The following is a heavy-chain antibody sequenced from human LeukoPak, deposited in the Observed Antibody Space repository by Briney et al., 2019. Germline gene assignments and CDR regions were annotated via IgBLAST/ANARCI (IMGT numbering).Heavy chain of an antibody. V-gene: IGHV1-2*04. Sequence: GSVKVSCKASGYTFTGYYMHWVRQAPGQGLEWMGWINPNSGGTNYAQKFQGWVTMTRDTSISAAYMELSRLRSDDTAVYYCARGGRSSGWYRGASYYYGMDVWGQGTTVTVSS. CDR1: GYTFTGYY. D-gene: IGHD6-19*01. CDR2: INPNSGGT. CDR3: ARGGRSSGWYRGASYYYGMDV. J-gene: IGHJ6*02.